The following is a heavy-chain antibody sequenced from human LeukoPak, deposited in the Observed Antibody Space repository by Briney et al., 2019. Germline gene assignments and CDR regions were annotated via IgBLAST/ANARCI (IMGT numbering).Heavy chain of an antibody. CDR3: ARARITMVRGVDYYYYMDV. CDR1: GYTFTSYY. Sequence: ASVKVSCKASGYTFTSYYMHWVRQAPGQGLEWMGIINPSGGSTSYAQKFQGRVTMTRDMSTSTVYMELSSLRSEDTAVYYCARARITMVRGVDYYYYMDVWGKGTTVTVSS. J-gene: IGHJ6*03. D-gene: IGHD3-10*01. CDR2: INPSGGST. V-gene: IGHV1-46*01.